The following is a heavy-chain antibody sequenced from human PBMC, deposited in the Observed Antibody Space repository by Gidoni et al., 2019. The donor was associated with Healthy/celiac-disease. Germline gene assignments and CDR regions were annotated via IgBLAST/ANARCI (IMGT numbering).Heavy chain of an antibody. D-gene: IGHD3-9*01. Sequence: EVQLVESGGGLVQPGGSLRLSCAASGFPFSSYEMNWVRQAPGKGLEWVSYISSSGSTIYYADSVKGRFTISRDNAKNSLYLQMNSLRAEDTAVYYCARPLLRYFDWLVHYYGMDVWGQGTTVTVSS. J-gene: IGHJ6*02. CDR1: GFPFSSYE. CDR2: ISSSGSTI. V-gene: IGHV3-48*03. CDR3: ARPLLRYFDWLVHYYGMDV.